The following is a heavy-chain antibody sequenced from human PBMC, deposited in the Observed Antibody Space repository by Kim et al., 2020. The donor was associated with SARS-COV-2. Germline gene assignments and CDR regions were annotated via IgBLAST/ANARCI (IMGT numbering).Heavy chain of an antibody. CDR2: ISGSGGST. D-gene: IGHD2-21*02. V-gene: IGHV3-23*01. CDR3: AKDWTVVTPGGGSYYYGIAV. CDR1: GFTFSSYA. Sequence: GGSLRLSCAASGFTFSSYAMSWVRQAPGKGLEWVSAISGSGGSTYYADSVKGRFTISRDNSKNTLYLQMNSLRAEDTAVYYCAKDWTVVTPGGGSYYYGIAVWGQGTTVTVSS. J-gene: IGHJ6*02.